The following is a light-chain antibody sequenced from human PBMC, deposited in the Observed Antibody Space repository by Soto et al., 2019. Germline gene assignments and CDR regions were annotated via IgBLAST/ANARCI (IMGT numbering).Light chain of an antibody. Sequence: EIVLTQSPATVSLSPGERATLSCLASQSVNRYLVWYQQKPGQAPRLLMYDASKRATGIPARFSGSGSGTEFTLTIRSLQSEDSAVYFCQKNNRWPHITFGQGTRLEIK. CDR2: DAS. V-gene: IGKV3-11*01. CDR3: QKNNRWPHIT. J-gene: IGKJ5*01. CDR1: QSVNRY.